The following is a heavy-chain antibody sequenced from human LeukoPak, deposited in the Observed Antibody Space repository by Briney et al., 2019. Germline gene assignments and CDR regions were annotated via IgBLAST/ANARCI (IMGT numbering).Heavy chain of an antibody. V-gene: IGHV4-59*01. CDR3: ARAKYSSSWYGPYAFDI. Sequence: SETLSLTCTVSGGSISSYYWSWIRQPPGKGLEWIGYIYYSGSTNYNPSLKSRVTISVDTSKNQFSLKLSSVTAADTAVYYCARAKYSSSWYGPYAFDIWGQGTMVTVSS. J-gene: IGHJ3*02. CDR2: IYYSGST. D-gene: IGHD6-13*01. CDR1: GGSISSYY.